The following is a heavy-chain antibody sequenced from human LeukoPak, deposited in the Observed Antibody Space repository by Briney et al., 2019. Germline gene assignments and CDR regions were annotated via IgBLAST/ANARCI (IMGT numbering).Heavy chain of an antibody. J-gene: IGHJ6*03. D-gene: IGHD2-2*01. CDR1: GYTFTSYG. V-gene: IGHV1-18*01. CDR3: ARSQTLIVVVPAAISPYYYYMDV. Sequence: VKVSCKASGYTFTSYGISWVRQAPGQGLEWMGWISAYNGNTNYAQKLQGRVTMTTDTSTSTAYMELRSLRSDDTAVYYCARSQTLIVVVPAAISPYYYYMDVWGKGTTVTVSS. CDR2: ISAYNGNT.